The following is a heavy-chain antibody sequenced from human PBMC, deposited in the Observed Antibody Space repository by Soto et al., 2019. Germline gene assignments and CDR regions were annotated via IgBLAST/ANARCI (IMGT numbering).Heavy chain of an antibody. D-gene: IGHD2-15*01. CDR1: GGSISNYY. CDR2: IYDSGST. CDR3: EAAPRY. Sequence: SETLSLTCTVAGGSISNYYWSWVRQPPGKGLEWIGYIYDSGSTNYNPSLKSRVTISVDTSKNQFPLRLTSVTAADTAVYYCEAAPRYWGQGTLVTVSS. V-gene: IGHV4-59*01. J-gene: IGHJ4*02.